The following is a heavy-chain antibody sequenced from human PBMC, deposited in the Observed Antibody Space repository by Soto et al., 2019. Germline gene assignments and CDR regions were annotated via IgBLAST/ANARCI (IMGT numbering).Heavy chain of an antibody. Sequence: ASVKVSCKASGYTFTSYGISWLRQAPGQGLEWMGWVSAYNGNTNYAQKLQGRVTMTTDTSTSTAYMELRRLRSDDTAVYYCARATLQYYYDSRGYPEYFQHWGQGTLLTLSS. D-gene: IGHD3-22*01. CDR1: GYTFTSYG. J-gene: IGHJ1*01. CDR2: VSAYNGNT. CDR3: ARATLQYYYDSRGYPEYFQH. V-gene: IGHV1-18*01.